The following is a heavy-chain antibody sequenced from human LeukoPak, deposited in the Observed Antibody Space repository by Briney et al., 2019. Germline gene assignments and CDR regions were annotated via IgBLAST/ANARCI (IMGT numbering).Heavy chain of an antibody. D-gene: IGHD3-22*01. CDR2: INSDGSNT. CDR1: GFTFSSYW. J-gene: IGHJ4*02. Sequence: GGSLRLSCTASGFTFSSYWMHWVRQVPGKGLVWVSRINSDGSNTRYADSVKGRFTISRDNAKNTLYLQMNSLRAEDTAVYYCARDLELVYYDSSGYDYWGQGTLVIVSS. V-gene: IGHV3-74*01. CDR3: ARDLELVYYDSSGYDY.